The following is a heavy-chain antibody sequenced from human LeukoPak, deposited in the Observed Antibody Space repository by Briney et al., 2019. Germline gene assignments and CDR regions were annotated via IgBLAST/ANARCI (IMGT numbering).Heavy chain of an antibody. V-gene: IGHV4-4*02. J-gene: IGHJ6*02. CDR1: GGSISSSNW. CDR3: AGEGRGYSYGGGGYYYGMDV. Sequence: PSGTLSLTCAVSGGSISSSNWWSWVRQPPGKGLEWIGEIYHSGSTNYNPSLKSRVTISVDKSKNQFSLKLSSVTAADTAVYYCAGEGRGYSYGGGGYYYGMDVWGQGTTVTVSS. D-gene: IGHD5-18*01. CDR2: IYHSGST.